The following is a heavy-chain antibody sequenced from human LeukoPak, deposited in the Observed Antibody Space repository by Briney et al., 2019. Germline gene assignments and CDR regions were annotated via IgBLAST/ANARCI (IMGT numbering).Heavy chain of an antibody. J-gene: IGHJ4*02. CDR2: INHSGST. Sequence: PSETLSLTCAVYGGSFSGYYWSWIRQPPGKGLEWIGEINHSGSTNYNPSLKSRVTISVDTSKNQFSLKLSSVTAADTAVYYCARGPTGYDYVWGSYRQNYYSDYWGQGTLVTVSS. D-gene: IGHD3-16*02. CDR1: GGSFSGYY. V-gene: IGHV4-34*01. CDR3: ARGPTGYDYVWGSYRQNYYSDY.